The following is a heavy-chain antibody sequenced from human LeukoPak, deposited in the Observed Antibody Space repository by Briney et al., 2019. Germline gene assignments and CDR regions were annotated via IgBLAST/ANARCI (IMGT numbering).Heavy chain of an antibody. CDR3: ARVAYYDSSGYEYYFDY. D-gene: IGHD3-22*01. CDR2: IYYSGST. J-gene: IGHJ4*02. Sequence: PSETLSLTCTVSGGSLISGDYYWSWIRQPPRKGLEWIGYIYYSGSTYYNPSLKSRVTISVDTSKNQFSLKLSSVTAADTAVYYCARVAYYDSSGYEYYFDYWGQGTLVTVSS. V-gene: IGHV4-30-4*01. CDR1: GGSLISGDYY.